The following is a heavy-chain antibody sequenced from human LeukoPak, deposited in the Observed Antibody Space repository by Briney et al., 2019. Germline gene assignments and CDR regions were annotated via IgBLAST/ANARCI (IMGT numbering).Heavy chain of an antibody. Sequence: ASVKVSCKTSGYTFTNYDINWVRQATGQGLEWLGWMSPNNGDTGYAQKFQGRVTMTRDTSTNTAYMELSGLTSEDTAVYYCARNPPRTGDFNSWGQGALVTVSS. CDR2: MSPNNGDT. J-gene: IGHJ4*02. V-gene: IGHV1-8*01. CDR3: ARNPPRTGDFNS. CDR1: GYTFTNYD. D-gene: IGHD7-27*01.